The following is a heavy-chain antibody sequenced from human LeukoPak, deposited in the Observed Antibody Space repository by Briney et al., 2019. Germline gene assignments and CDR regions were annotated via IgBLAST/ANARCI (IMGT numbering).Heavy chain of an antibody. V-gene: IGHV3-11*01. Sequence: PGGSLRLSCVASGFNFSDYYMNWIRQSPGKGLEWISYMSSRSGIIYYADSVKGRFTISRDNARNSLYLQMNSLRVDDTAVYYCARVGITTVVTFDLWGQGTLVTVSS. CDR2: MSSRSGII. D-gene: IGHD4-23*01. J-gene: IGHJ4*02. CDR3: ARVGITTVVTFDL. CDR1: GFNFSDYY.